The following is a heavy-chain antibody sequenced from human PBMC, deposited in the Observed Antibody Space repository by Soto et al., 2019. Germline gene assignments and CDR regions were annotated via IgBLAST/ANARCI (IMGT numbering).Heavy chain of an antibody. CDR1: GFTFSSCA. J-gene: IGHJ6*02. CDR2: ISGSGGST. V-gene: IGHV3-23*01. D-gene: IGHD3-16*01. CDR3: AGDLYDFPVSCMHV. Sequence: GRTRRLPCAASGFTFSSCAMSWVRQAPGKGLEWVSAISGSGGSTYYADSVKGRFTISRDNSKNTLYLQMNSLRAEDTAVYYCAGDLYDFPVSCMHVWGQGTT.